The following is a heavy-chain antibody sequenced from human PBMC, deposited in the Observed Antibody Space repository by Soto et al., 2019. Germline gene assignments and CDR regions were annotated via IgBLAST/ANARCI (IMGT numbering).Heavy chain of an antibody. Sequence: GESLKISCKASGYSFTSYWISWVRQMPGKGLEWMGRIDPSDSYIDYSPSFQGHVTIAVDKSTTTAYLQWSRLKASDTAMYYCARHIAAAGPFDYWGQGTLVTVSS. J-gene: IGHJ4*02. CDR3: ARHIAAAGPFDY. CDR2: IDPSDSYI. CDR1: GYSFTSYW. V-gene: IGHV5-10-1*01. D-gene: IGHD6-13*01.